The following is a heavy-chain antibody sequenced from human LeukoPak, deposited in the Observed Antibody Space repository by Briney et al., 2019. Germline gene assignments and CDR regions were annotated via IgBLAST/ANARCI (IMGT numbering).Heavy chain of an antibody. CDR1: GFTFSSYD. CDR2: IYSADSA. V-gene: IGHV3-53*01. J-gene: IGHJ4*02. Sequence: GGSLRLSCAASGFTFSSYDMNWVRQAPGKGLEWVSVIYSADSAYYADSVRGRFTISRDNSKNTLYLQMNSLRADDTAVYYCAREVGGGATNYFDYWGQGTLVTVSS. CDR3: AREVGGGATNYFDY. D-gene: IGHD1-26*01.